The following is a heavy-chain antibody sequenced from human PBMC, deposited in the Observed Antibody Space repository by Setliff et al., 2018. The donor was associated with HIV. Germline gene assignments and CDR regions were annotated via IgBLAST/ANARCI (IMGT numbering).Heavy chain of an antibody. J-gene: IGHJ3*02. Sequence: PGESLKISCKALDYTFATYWIAWVRQKPGEGLEWMGIIYPDDSNIRYNPSFQSQVTISADKSITTAYLQVDNLKASDTATYYCARRDGRSMNAFEIWGPGTTVTVSS. CDR2: IYPDDSNI. CDR3: ARRDGRSMNAFEI. V-gene: IGHV5-51*01. CDR1: DYTFATYW. D-gene: IGHD6-13*01.